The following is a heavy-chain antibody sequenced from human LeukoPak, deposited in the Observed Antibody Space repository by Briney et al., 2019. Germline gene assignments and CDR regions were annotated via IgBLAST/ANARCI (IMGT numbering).Heavy chain of an antibody. Sequence: GGSLRLSCAASGFTVSNNYMSWVRQAPGKGLEWVSIIYSGGSTYYADSVRGRFTISRDNSKNTLYLQMNSLRAEDTAVYYCAKDALYYYDSSGYYSPLDYWGQGTLVTVSS. V-gene: IGHV3-53*05. CDR1: GFTVSNNY. D-gene: IGHD3-22*01. J-gene: IGHJ4*02. CDR3: AKDALYYYDSSGYYSPLDY. CDR2: IYSGGST.